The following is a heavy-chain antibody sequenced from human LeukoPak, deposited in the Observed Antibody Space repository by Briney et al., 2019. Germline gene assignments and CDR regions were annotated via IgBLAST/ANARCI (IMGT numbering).Heavy chain of an antibody. V-gene: IGHV1-2*02. CDR1: GYTFTVYY. J-gene: IGHJ4*02. D-gene: IGHD1-26*01. CDR3: ARSPEYSGSYFDY. Sequence: ASVKVSFTASGYTFTVYYMHWVRQAPGQGLEWMGWINPNSGGTNYAQKFQGRVTMTRDTSISTAYMELSRLRSDDTAVYYCARSPEYSGSYFDYWGQGTLVTVSS. CDR2: INPNSGGT.